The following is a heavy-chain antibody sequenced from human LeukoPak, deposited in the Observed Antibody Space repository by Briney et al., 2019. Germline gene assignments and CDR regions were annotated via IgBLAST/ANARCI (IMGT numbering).Heavy chain of an antibody. V-gene: IGHV4-34*01. J-gene: IGHJ4*02. CDR2: INHSGST. D-gene: IGHD4-17*01. Sequence: PSETLSLTCAVYGGSFSGYYWSWIRQPPGKGLEWIGEINHSGSTNYNPSLKSRVTISVDTSKNQFSLKLSSVTAADTAVYYCASLTVTRPQGYWGQGTLVTVSS. CDR3: ASLTVTRPQGY. CDR1: GGSFSGYY.